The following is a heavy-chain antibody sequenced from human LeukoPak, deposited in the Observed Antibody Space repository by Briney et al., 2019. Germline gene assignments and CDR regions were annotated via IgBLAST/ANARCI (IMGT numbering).Heavy chain of an antibody. V-gene: IGHV3-74*01. CDR3: ARRYFYDSSTYYPLDY. Sequence: PGGSLRLSCAASGFTFSSYWMHWVRQAPGKGLVWVSRINSDGSSTTYADSVKGRFTISRDNAKNTLYLQTNSLRAEDTAVYYCARRYFYDSSTYYPLDYWGQGTLVTVSS. CDR1: GFTFSSYW. J-gene: IGHJ4*02. D-gene: IGHD3-22*01. CDR2: INSDGSST.